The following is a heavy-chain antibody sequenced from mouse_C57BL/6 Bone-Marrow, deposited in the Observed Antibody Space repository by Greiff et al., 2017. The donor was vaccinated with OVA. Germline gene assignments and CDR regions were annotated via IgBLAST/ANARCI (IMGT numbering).Heavy chain of an antibody. CDR1: GYTFTSYW. D-gene: IGHD1-1*01. CDR3: ARRATVVPYYAMDY. J-gene: IGHJ4*01. V-gene: IGHV1-55*01. CDR2: IYPGSGST. Sequence: QVQLQQPGAELVKPGASVKMSCKASGYTFTSYWITWVKQRPGQGLEWIGDIYPGSGSTNYNEKFKSKATLTVDTSSSTAYMQLSRLTSEDSAVYYCARRATVVPYYAMDYWGQGTSVTVSS.